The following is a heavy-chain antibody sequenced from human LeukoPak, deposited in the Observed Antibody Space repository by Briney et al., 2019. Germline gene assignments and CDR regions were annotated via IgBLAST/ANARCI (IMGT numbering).Heavy chain of an antibody. J-gene: IGHJ4*02. CDR1: GYTFISYD. CDR2: MNPNNANT. D-gene: IGHD2-8*02. CDR3: TRGSSWAYWGDS. Sequence: ASVKVSCKASGYTFISYDIHWVRQAPGQGLEWMGWMNPNNANTGYAQKFQGRVTMTRNTSISTAYMELSSLRFEDTALYYCTRGSSWAYWGDSWGQGTLVTVTS. V-gene: IGHV1-8*01.